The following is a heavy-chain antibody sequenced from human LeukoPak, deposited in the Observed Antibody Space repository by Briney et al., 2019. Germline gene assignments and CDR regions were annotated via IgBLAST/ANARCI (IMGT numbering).Heavy chain of an antibody. Sequence: GSLRLSCAASGFTFSSYSMNWIRQPPGMGLEWIGEINPRGSTNYNPSLKSRVTISGDTSRKQFSLRLRSVTAADTAMYYCARAPFWVTPARPFDQWGQGTLVTVSS. V-gene: IGHV4-34*01. CDR2: INPRGST. CDR1: GFTFSSYS. D-gene: IGHD6-6*01. CDR3: ARAPFWVTPARPFDQ. J-gene: IGHJ4*02.